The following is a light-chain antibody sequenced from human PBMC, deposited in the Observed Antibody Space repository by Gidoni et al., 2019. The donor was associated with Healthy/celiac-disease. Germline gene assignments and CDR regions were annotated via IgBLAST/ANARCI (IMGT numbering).Light chain of an antibody. CDR2: DVS. Sequence: SALSQPASVSGSPGQPITISCTGASSDVGGYNYVPWYQQHPGKAPKLMIYDVSNRPSGVSDRFSGSKSGNTASLTISGLQAEDEADYYCSSYTSSSTLVVFGGGTKLTVL. CDR1: SSDVGGYNY. J-gene: IGLJ2*01. V-gene: IGLV2-14*01. CDR3: SSYTSSSTLVV.